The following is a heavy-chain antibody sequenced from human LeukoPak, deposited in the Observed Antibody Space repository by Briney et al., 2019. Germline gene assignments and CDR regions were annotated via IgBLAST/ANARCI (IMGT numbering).Heavy chain of an antibody. V-gene: IGHV3-33*01. Sequence: GGSVRLSCAASGFTFSIYDMHWVRQAPGKGLEWVALIWYDGSNKKYADSVKGRFTITRDNSKNTLFLQMNSLRAEDTAVYYCAREASDAFDIWGQGTMVTVSS. CDR2: IWYDGSNK. J-gene: IGHJ3*02. CDR3: AREASDAFDI. CDR1: GFTFSIYD.